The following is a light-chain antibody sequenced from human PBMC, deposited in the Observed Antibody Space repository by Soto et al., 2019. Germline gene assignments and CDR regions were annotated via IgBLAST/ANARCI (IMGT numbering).Light chain of an antibody. CDR3: QQSNTYSWT. CDR1: QSISNW. CDR2: LAS. Sequence: DIQMTQSPSTLSASVGDRVTITCRASQSISNWLAWYQQKPGKAPKLLIYLASSLESGVPSRFSGSGSGTEFTLTICNLQPDDFATYYCQQSNTYSWTFGQGTKVDIK. V-gene: IGKV1-5*03. J-gene: IGKJ1*01.